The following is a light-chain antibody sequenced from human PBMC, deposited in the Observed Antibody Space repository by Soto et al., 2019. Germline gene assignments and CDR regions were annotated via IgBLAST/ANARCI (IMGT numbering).Light chain of an antibody. Sequence: QSVLTQPASVSGSPGQSITISCSGTGSDVGAYNYVSWYQQHPAKAPKLMIYDVSNRPSGVSDRFSGSKSGNTASLTISGXXXXDEADYYCYSYTSSSTYVFGSGTKVTVL. V-gene: IGLV2-14*01. J-gene: IGLJ1*01. CDR2: DVS. CDR3: YSYTSSSTYV. CDR1: GSDVGAYNY.